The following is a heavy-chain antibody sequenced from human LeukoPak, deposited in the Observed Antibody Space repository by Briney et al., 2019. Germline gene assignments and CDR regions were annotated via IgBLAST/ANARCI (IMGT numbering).Heavy chain of an antibody. CDR2: IKQDGSEK. CDR1: GFTFSSYW. V-gene: IGHV3-7*01. D-gene: IGHD3-16*02. Sequence: GGSLRLSCAASGFTFSSYWMSWVRQAPGKGLEWVANIKQDGSEKYYVDSVKGRFTISRDNAKNSLYLQMNSLRAEDTAVYYCARQRGSYRSPFDYWGQGILVTVSS. J-gene: IGHJ4*02. CDR3: ARQRGSYRSPFDY.